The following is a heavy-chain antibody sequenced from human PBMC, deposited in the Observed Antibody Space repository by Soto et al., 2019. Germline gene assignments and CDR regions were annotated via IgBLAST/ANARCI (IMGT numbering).Heavy chain of an antibody. CDR3: ARGPTTADYYDYGMDV. CDR2: INHSGST. Sequence: QVQLQQWGAGLLKPSETLSLTCAVYGGSFSGYYWSWIRQPPGKGLEWIGEINHSGSTNYNPSLMSRVTISVDTSKNQFSLKLSSVTAADTAVYYCARGPTTADYYDYGMDVWGQGTTVTVSS. V-gene: IGHV4-34*01. D-gene: IGHD4-4*01. CDR1: GGSFSGYY. J-gene: IGHJ6*02.